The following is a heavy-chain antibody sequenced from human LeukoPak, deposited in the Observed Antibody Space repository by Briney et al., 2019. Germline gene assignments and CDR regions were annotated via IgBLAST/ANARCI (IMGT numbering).Heavy chain of an antibody. CDR3: ATASGSQYAEYFQH. CDR1: GFXFSRYA. Sequence: PGGSPRLSCAASGFXFSRYAIHWVRQAPGKGLEYVSAITSNGGSTYYANSVKGRFIISRDNSKNTLYLQLGSLRADDMAMYYCATASGSQYAEYFQHWGQGTLVTVSS. D-gene: IGHD1-26*01. J-gene: IGHJ1*01. CDR2: ITSNGGST. V-gene: IGHV3-64*01.